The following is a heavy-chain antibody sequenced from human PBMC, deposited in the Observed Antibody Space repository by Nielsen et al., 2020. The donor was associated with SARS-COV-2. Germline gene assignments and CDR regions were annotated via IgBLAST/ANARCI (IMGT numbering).Heavy chain of an antibody. V-gene: IGHV3-30*18. J-gene: IGHJ4*02. CDR1: GFTFSSYW. CDR2: ISYDGSNK. D-gene: IGHD3-10*01. CDR3: AKDLWFGELCAGAFDY. Sequence: GESLKISCAASGFTFSSYWMNWVRQAPGKGLEWVAVISYDGSNKYYADSVKGRFTISRDNSKNTLYLQMNSLRAEDTAVYYCAKDLWFGELCAGAFDYWGQGTLVTVSS.